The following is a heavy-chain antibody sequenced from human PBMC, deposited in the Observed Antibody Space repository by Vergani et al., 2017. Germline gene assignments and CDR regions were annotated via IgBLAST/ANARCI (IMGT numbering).Heavy chain of an antibody. CDR3: AKGSGFASPFNS. CDR2: LNPTTGHT. J-gene: IGHJ4*02. Sequence: QVQLVQSGAEVKKPGASVTVSCTASGYIFKNYYIHWLRQAPGQAFEWMGILNPTTGHTTSAQKFMGRVSITADESTNVVYMELNRLKSEDTALYFCAKGSGFASPFNSWGQGSPVIVSS. D-gene: IGHD5-12*01. CDR1: GYIFKNYY. V-gene: IGHV1-46*02.